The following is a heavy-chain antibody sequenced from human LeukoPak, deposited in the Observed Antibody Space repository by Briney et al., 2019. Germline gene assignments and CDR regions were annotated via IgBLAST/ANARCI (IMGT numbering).Heavy chain of an antibody. CDR3: ARGENVDGTDGTTHY. CDR2: INPNSGGT. V-gene: IGHV1-2*02. J-gene: IGHJ4*02. D-gene: IGHD1-14*01. Sequence: ASVKLSCKASGYTFTGYFIHWDRQAPGQGLEWMGWINPNSGGTNYAQKFQGRGTMTRDTYISTAYMELNSMRSDDTAVDYCARGENVDGTDGTTHYGGQGTLVTVSS. CDR1: GYTFTGYF.